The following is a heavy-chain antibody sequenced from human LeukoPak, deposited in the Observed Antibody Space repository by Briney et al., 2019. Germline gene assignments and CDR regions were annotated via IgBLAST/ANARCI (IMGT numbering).Heavy chain of an antibody. Sequence: ASVKISCKASGYTFSDYYIHWVRQAPGQGPEWMGWINPDSGATVNAQNFQDRVTLTRDTSIGTAYMELSGLRSDDTAVYFCARNLYLGTSLPYYYYYYMDVWGKGTAVTVSS. D-gene: IGHD3-16*01. CDR3: ARNLYLGTSLPYYYYYYMDV. CDR2: INPDSGAT. J-gene: IGHJ6*03. CDR1: GYTFSDYY. V-gene: IGHV1-2*02.